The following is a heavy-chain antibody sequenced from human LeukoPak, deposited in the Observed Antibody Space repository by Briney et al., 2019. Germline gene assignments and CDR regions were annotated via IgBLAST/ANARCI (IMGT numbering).Heavy chain of an antibody. V-gene: IGHV3-11*06. CDR2: ISSSSSYI. CDR3: ARGRYDFWSGYYTFDY. D-gene: IGHD3-3*01. J-gene: IGHJ4*02. CDR1: GFTFSDYY. Sequence: PGGSLRLSCAASGFTFSDYYMSWIRQAPGKGLKWVSSISSSSSYIYYADSVKGRFTISRDNAKNSLYLQMNSLRAEDTAVYYCARGRYDFWSGYYTFDYWGQGTLVTVSS.